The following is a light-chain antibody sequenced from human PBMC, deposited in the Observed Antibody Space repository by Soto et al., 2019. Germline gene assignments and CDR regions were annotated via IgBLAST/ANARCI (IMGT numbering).Light chain of an antibody. CDR3: CSFAGSSTFWV. CDR1: NSDIGSFNV. CDR2: EVS. Sequence: QSVLTQPASVSGSPGQSITISCTGTNSDIGSFNVVSWYQQHPGKAPKLMIYEVSHRPSGVSNRFSGSKSGNTASLTISGLLAEDEANYYCCSFAGSSTFWVFGGGTKLTVL. J-gene: IGLJ3*02. V-gene: IGLV2-23*02.